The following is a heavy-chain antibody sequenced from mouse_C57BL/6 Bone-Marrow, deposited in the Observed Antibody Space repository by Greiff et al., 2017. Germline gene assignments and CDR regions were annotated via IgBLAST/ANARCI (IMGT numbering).Heavy chain of an antibody. CDR1: GYTFTSYG. J-gene: IGHJ2*01. V-gene: IGHV1-81*01. Sequence: QVQLQQSGAELARPGASVKLSCKASGYTFTSYGISWVKQRTGQGLEWIGEIYPRSGNTYYNEKFKGKATLTADKSSSTAYMELRSLTSDDSAVYFCARLGVRRYYFDYWGQGTTLTVSS. CDR2: IYPRSGNT. D-gene: IGHD1-2*01. CDR3: ARLGVRRYYFDY.